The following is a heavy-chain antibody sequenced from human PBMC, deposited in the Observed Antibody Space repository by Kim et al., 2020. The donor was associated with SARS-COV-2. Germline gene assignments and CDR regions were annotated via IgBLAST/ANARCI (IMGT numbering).Heavy chain of an antibody. CDR1: GFTFSSYE. Sequence: GGSLRLSCAASGFTFSSYEMNWVRQAPGKGLEWVSYISSSGSTIYYADSVKGRFTISRDNAKNSLYLQMNSLRAEDTAVYYCARGGITMVRGVIHYWGQGTLVTVSS. CDR2: ISSSGSTI. CDR3: ARGGITMVRGVIHY. D-gene: IGHD3-10*01. J-gene: IGHJ4*02. V-gene: IGHV3-48*03.